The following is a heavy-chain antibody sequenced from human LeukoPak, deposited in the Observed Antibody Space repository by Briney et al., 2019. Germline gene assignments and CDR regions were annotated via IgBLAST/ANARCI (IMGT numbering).Heavy chain of an antibody. J-gene: IGHJ4*02. CDR3: ARCRDGYNWIIDY. CDR1: GGTFSSYA. D-gene: IGHD5-24*01. CDR2: IIPIFGIA. V-gene: IGHV1-69*04. Sequence: SVKVSCKASGGTFSSYAISWVRQAPGQGLEWMGRIIPIFGIANYAQKFQGRVTITADKSTSTAYMELSSLRSEDTAVYYCARCRDGYNWIIDYWGQGTLVTVSS.